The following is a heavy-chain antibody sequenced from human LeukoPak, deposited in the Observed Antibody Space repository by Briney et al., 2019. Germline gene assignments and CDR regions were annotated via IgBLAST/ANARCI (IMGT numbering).Heavy chain of an antibody. Sequence: SETLSLTCAVYGGSFSGYYWSWIRQPPWKGLEWIGEINHSGSTNYNPSLKSRVTISVDTSKNQFSLKLSSVTAADTAVYYCGRRGIVLMVYAIWGQGTLVTVSS. CDR2: INHSGST. CDR3: GRRGIVLMVYAI. V-gene: IGHV4-34*01. CDR1: GGSFSGYY. D-gene: IGHD2-8*01. J-gene: IGHJ4*02.